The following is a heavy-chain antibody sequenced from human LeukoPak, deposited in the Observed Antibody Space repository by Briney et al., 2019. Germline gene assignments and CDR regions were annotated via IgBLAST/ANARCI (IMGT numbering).Heavy chain of an antibody. CDR2: IIPIFGTA. CDR1: GGTFISYA. V-gene: IGHV1-69*05. D-gene: IGHD3-22*01. J-gene: IGHJ4*02. Sequence: SSVKVSCRASGGTFISYAISWVRQPPGQGLEWMGGIIPIFGTANYAQKFQGRVTITTDESTSTAYMELSSLRSEDTAVYYCARDLDPGSSGPPRWGQGTLVTVSS. CDR3: ARDLDPGSSGPPR.